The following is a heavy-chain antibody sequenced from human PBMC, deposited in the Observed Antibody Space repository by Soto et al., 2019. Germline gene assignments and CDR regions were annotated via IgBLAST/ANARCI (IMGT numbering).Heavy chain of an antibody. Sequence: QVQLQGSGTGLLNPSGTLSLTCAVSGGSISSSNWWSWVRQPPGKGLEWIGEIYHTGSTTYNPSLNSRVTIAVDKYKNQFYLELSSVTAADTAVYYCARDSGGGADYWGQGTLVTVSS. V-gene: IGHV4-4*02. J-gene: IGHJ4*02. D-gene: IGHD2-21*01. CDR3: ARDSGGGADY. CDR1: GGSISSSNW. CDR2: IYHTGST.